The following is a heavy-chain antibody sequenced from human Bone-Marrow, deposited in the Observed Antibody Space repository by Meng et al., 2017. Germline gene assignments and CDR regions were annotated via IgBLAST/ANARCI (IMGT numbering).Heavy chain of an antibody. Sequence: GESLKISCTTSGFTFYGYGMHWVRQAPGKGLEWVALITSDGSNKYYADSVKGRFTISRDNSKNTLYLQMNSLRAEDTAVYYCARVDYDYIWGSYSDYFGMDVWGQGTTVTVSS. CDR2: ITSDGSNK. V-gene: IGHV3-33*01. CDR3: ARVDYDYIWGSYSDYFGMDV. D-gene: IGHD3-16*01. J-gene: IGHJ6*02. CDR1: GFTFYGYG.